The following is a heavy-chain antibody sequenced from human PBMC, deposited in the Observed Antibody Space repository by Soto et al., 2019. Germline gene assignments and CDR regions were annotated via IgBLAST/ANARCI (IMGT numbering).Heavy chain of an antibody. D-gene: IGHD3-3*01. CDR3: ARDGGTYYDFWSGYHDKYYYYGMDV. CDR2: IYTSGST. J-gene: IGHJ6*02. CDR1: GGSISSYY. V-gene: IGHV4-4*07. Sequence: SKTLSLTCTVSGGSISSYYWSWIRQPAGKGLEWIGLIYTSGSTNYNPSLKSRVTMSVDTSKNQFSLKLSSVTAADTAVYYCARDGGTYYDFWSGYHDKYYYYGMDVWGQGTTVTASS.